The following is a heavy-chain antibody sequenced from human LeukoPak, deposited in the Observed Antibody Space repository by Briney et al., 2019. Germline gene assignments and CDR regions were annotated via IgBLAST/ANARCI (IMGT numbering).Heavy chain of an antibody. CDR3: ARGGVGTGKTLEY. CDR2: IRYDGSNK. V-gene: IGHV3-30*02. D-gene: IGHD3-10*01. J-gene: IGHJ4*02. CDR1: GFTFSSYG. Sequence: GGSLRLSCAASGFTFSSYGMHWVRQAPGKGLEWVAFIRYDGSNKYYADSVKGRFTISRDNSKNTLYLQMNSLRAEDTAVYYCARGGVGTGKTLEYWGPGTLVTVSS.